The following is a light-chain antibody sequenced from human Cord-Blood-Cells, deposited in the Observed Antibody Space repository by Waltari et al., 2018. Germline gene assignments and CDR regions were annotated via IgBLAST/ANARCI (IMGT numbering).Light chain of an antibody. CDR2: EGS. CDR1: SSDVGSYTL. CDR3: CSYAGSSTFDVV. Sequence: QSALTQPASVSGSPGQSITISCPGTSSDVGSYTLVSWYQQHPGKAPKLMIYEGSKRPSGVSNRFSGSKSGNTASLTISGLQAEDEADYYCCSYAGSSTFDVVFGGGTKLTVL. J-gene: IGLJ2*01. V-gene: IGLV2-23*03.